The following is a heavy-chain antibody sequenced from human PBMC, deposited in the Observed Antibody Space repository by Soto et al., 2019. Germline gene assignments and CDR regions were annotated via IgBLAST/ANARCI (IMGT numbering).Heavy chain of an antibody. CDR3: GRLEGLATISYYFDY. J-gene: IGHJ4*02. V-gene: IGHV4-39*01. CDR2: VYYSGST. CDR1: GGSVSSSSYY. D-gene: IGHD3-9*01. Sequence: QLQLQESGPGLVKPSETLSLTCTVPGGSVSSSSYYWGWVRQPPGKGLEWIGSVYYSGSTYYNPSLESRVTISVDKSKNQCSLKRMSLSAADTAVYYCGRLEGLATISYYFDYWGQGALVTVSS.